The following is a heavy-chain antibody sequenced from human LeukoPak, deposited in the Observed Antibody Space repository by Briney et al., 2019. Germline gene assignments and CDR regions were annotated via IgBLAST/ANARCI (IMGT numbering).Heavy chain of an antibody. D-gene: IGHD2-15*01. CDR1: CYSSSTGYY. CDR3: ARGLGYCSGGNCYSADPSFHY. Sequence: SETLSLTCPVSCYSSSTGYYWGWIRQPPGKGLEWIGSIYHSGSTYYNPSLKSRVTISVDTSENQFSLNLTSVTAADTAVYYCARGLGYCSGGNCYSADPSFHYWGQGTLVTVSS. J-gene: IGHJ4*02. V-gene: IGHV4-38-2*01. CDR2: IYHSGST.